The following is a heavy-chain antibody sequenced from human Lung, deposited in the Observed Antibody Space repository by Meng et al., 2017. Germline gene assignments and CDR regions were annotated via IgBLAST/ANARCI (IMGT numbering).Heavy chain of an antibody. CDR2: TYYRSKWYN. D-gene: IGHD6-19*01. J-gene: IGHJ4*02. CDR1: GDSVSSNIAA. Sequence: QVHLQQSGPGLVKPWQTFPLTCALSGDSVSSNIAAWNWIRQSPSRGLEWLGRTYYRSKWYNGYAVSVRSRITINPDTSKNQFSLQLNSVTPEDTAVYYCARGQQWLDSWGQGTLVTVSS. CDR3: ARGQQWLDS. V-gene: IGHV6-1*01.